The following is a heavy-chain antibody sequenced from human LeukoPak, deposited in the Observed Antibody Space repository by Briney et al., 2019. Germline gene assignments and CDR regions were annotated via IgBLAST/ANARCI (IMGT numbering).Heavy chain of an antibody. D-gene: IGHD3-16*02. CDR2: INPNSGGT. CDR3: ARDGLDYDYVWGSYRHRWGSDFDY. Sequence: ASVKVSCKASGYTFTSHYMHWVRQAPGQGLEWMGRINPNSGGTNYAQKFQGRVTMTRDTSISTAYMELSRLRSDDTAVYYCARDGLDYDYVWGSYRHRWGSDFDYWGQGTLVTVSS. CDR1: GYTFTSHY. V-gene: IGHV1-2*06. J-gene: IGHJ4*02.